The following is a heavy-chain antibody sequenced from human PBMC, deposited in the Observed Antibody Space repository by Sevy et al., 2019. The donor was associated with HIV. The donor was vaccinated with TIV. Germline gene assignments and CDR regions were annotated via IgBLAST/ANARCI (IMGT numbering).Heavy chain of an antibody. V-gene: IGHV3-23*01. CDR1: GFIFSNYA. CDR2: ISGTGLST. CDR3: AKDLVSITSRQGYFDY. Sequence: GGSLRLSCAASGFIFSNYAMNWVRQAPGKALEWVSTISGTGLSTYYADSVKGRFTISRDNSKNTLYLQMNSLRADDTAIYYCAKDLVSITSRQGYFDYWGQGTLVTVSS. D-gene: IGHD6-6*01. J-gene: IGHJ4*02.